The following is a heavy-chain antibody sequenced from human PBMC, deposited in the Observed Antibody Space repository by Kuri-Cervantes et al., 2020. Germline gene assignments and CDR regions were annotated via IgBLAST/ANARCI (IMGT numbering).Heavy chain of an antibody. CDR2: IYSGGST. D-gene: IGHD5-18*01. CDR3: ARGSGYRFVDY. CDR1: GFTVSSSY. J-gene: IGHJ4*02. V-gene: IGHV3-53*01. Sequence: GESLKISCAASGFTVSSSYMSWVRQAPGKGLEWVSVIYSGGSTYYADSVKGRFTISRDNSKNTLYLQMNSLRAEDTAVYYCARGSGYRFVDYWGQGTLVTVSS.